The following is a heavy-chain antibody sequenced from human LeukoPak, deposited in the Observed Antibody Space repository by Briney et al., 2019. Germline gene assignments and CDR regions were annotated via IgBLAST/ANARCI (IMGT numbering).Heavy chain of an antibody. CDR2: INQDGSEK. Sequence: GGSPRISCAASGFTFSNYAMSWVRQAPGKGLEWAANINQDGSEKNYVDSVKGRFTISRDNAKNSVYLQMNSLRAEDTAVYYCVRGKGWLDPWGQGILVTVSS. V-gene: IGHV3-7*03. J-gene: IGHJ5*02. CDR3: VRGKGWLDP. CDR1: GFTFSNYA.